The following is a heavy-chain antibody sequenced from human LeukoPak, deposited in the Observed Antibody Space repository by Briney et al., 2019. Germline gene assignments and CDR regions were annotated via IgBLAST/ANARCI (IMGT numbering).Heavy chain of an antibody. CDR2: IYSSGST. CDR3: ARAVYYYDSSGYYLYYFDY. CDR1: GGSISSGSYY. D-gene: IGHD3-22*01. J-gene: IGHJ4*02. Sequence: SQTLSLTCTVSGGSISSGSYYWSWIRQPAGKGLEWIGRIYSSGSTNYNPSLKSRVTISVDTSKNQFSLKLNSVTAADTAVYYCARAVYYYDSSGYYLYYFDYWGQGTLVTVSS. V-gene: IGHV4-61*02.